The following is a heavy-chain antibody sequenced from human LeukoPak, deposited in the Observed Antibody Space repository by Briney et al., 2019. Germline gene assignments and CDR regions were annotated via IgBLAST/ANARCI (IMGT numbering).Heavy chain of an antibody. Sequence: GRSLRLSCAASGFTFSSYAMHWVRQAPGKGLEWVAVISYDGSNKYYADSVKGRFTISRDNSKNTLYLQMNSLRAEDTAVYYCARVGGFPRPTMVRGGIRGMDVWGKGTTVTVSS. CDR3: ARVGGFPRPTMVRGGIRGMDV. J-gene: IGHJ6*04. D-gene: IGHD3-10*01. V-gene: IGHV3-30*04. CDR1: GFTFSSYA. CDR2: ISYDGSNK.